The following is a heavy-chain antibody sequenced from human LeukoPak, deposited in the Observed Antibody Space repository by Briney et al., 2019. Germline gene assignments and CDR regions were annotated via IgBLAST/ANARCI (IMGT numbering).Heavy chain of an antibody. V-gene: IGHV1-8*03. CDR3: ARGAVPGIAVAAYYYYYMDV. CDR1: GYTFTSYD. CDR2: MNPNSGNT. D-gene: IGHD6-19*01. J-gene: IGHJ6*03. Sequence: ASVKVSCKASGYTFTSYDINWVRQATGQGLEWMGWMNPNSGNTGYAQKFQGRVTITRNTSISTAYMELSSLRSEDTAVYYCARGAVPGIAVAAYYYYYMDVWGKGTTVTVSS.